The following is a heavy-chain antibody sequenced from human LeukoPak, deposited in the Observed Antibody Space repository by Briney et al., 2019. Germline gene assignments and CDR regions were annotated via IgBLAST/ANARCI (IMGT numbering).Heavy chain of an antibody. V-gene: IGHV3-23*01. CDR2: FSGSGGST. Sequence: PGGSLRLSCAASGFTFSSYAMSWVRQAPGKGLECISGFSGSGGSTYYADSVKGRFTISRDNSKNTLYLQMNSLRAEDTAVYYCAKDYGSGSYYKSRYFDYWGQGTLVTVSS. J-gene: IGHJ4*02. CDR1: GFTFSSYA. D-gene: IGHD3-10*01. CDR3: AKDYGSGSYYKSRYFDY.